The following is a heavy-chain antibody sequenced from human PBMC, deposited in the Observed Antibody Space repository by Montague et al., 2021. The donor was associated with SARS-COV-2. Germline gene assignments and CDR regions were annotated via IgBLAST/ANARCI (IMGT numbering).Heavy chain of an antibody. V-gene: IGHV4-34*01. Sequence: SETLSLTCTVYRGSFSGYYWTWIRQPPGKGLEWIGEINHSGGVNSNPSLKSRVTISVDTSKNHFSLKLRSVTAADTAIYYCARGYCSSTTCYQSLHYWGQGTLVAVSS. D-gene: IGHD2-2*01. CDR1: RGSFSGYY. CDR2: INHSGGV. CDR3: ARGYCSSTTCYQSLHY. J-gene: IGHJ4*02.